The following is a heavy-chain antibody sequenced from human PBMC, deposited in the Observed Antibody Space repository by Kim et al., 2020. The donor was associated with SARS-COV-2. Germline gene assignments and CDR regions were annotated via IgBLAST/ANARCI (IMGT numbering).Heavy chain of an antibody. CDR2: INHSGST. J-gene: IGHJ5*02. CDR3: ARNYGSGSFNWFDH. CDR1: GGSFSGYY. Sequence: SETLSLTCAVYGGSFSGYYWSWIRQPPGKGLEWIGEINHSGSTNYKPSLKSRVTISVDTSKNQFSLKLSSVTAADTAVYYCARNYGSGSFNWFDHWGQGTLVTVSS. V-gene: IGHV4-34*01. D-gene: IGHD3-10*01.